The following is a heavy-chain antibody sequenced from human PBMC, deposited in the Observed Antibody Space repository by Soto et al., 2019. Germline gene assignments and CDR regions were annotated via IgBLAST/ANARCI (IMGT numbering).Heavy chain of an antibody. CDR1: GFTFTSYS. J-gene: IGHJ4*02. Sequence: QVQLEESGGNVVQPGKFLTLSCAASGFTFTSYSMHWVRQAPGKGLEWVTSIWSDGISKTYSDSVKDRFTISRDNSKNMLYLHMNSLRVEDTAVYYCGRDGLSYGGHQIDHWGQGTLVTVSS. CDR3: GRDGLSYGGHQIDH. CDR2: IWSDGISK. D-gene: IGHD3-16*01. V-gene: IGHV3-33*01.